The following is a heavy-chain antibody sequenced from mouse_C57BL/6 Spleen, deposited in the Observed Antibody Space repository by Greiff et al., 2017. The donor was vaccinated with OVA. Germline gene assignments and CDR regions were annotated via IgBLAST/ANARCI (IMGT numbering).Heavy chain of an antibody. CDR2: LYPSDSET. CDR3: ARSHDYDGVPY. J-gene: IGHJ2*01. V-gene: IGHV1-61*01. Sequence: QVQLQQPGAELVRPGSSVKLSCKASGYTFTSYWMDWVKQRPGQGLEWIGNLYPSDSETHYNPKFKDKATLTVDKASSTADMQLRSLTSEDSAVYYCARSHDYDGVPYWGQGTTLTVSS. D-gene: IGHD2-4*01. CDR1: GYTFTSYW.